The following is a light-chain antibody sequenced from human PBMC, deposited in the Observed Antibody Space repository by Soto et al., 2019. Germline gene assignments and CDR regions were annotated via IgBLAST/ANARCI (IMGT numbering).Light chain of an antibody. CDR1: QSLGSY. J-gene: IGKJ2*01. CDR2: DAS. Sequence: IVLTQSPVTLSLSPGERATLYCRASQSLGSYLAWCQQKSGQAPSLLIYDASNRATGIPSRFSGSGSGKDFTLTVSSLELEDFAVYYCLQRGGTFGQGTQLEIK. V-gene: IGKV3-11*01. CDR3: LQRGGT.